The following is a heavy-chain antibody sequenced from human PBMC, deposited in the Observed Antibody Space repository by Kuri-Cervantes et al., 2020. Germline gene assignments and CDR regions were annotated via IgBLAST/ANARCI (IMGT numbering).Heavy chain of an antibody. CDR3: ARESEYSSSSVFDP. CDR1: GFTFTSSA. J-gene: IGHJ5*02. CDR2: IVVGSGNT. V-gene: IGHV1-58*01. Sequence: SVKVSCKASGFTFTSSAVQWVRQARGQRLEWIGWIVVGSGNTNYARKFQEGVTITRDMSTSTAYMELSSLRSEDTAVYYCARESEYSSSSVFDPWGQGTLVTVSS. D-gene: IGHD6-6*01.